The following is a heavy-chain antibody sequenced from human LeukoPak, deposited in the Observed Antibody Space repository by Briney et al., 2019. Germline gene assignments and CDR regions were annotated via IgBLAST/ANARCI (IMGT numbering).Heavy chain of an antibody. CDR2: IIPIFGTA. CDR1: GGTFSSYA. CDR3: ARVWSSGYYYHFDY. J-gene: IGHJ4*02. D-gene: IGHD3-22*01. V-gene: IGHV1-69*13. Sequence: SVKVSCKASGGTFSSYAISWVRQAPGQGLEWMGGIIPIFGTANYAQKFQGRVTIAADESTSTAYMELSSLRSEDTAVYYCARVWSSGYYYHFDYWGQGTLVTVSS.